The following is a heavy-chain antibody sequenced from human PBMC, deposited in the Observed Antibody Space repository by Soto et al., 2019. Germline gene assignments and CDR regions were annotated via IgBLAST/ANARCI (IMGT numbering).Heavy chain of an antibody. Sequence: EVQLLESGGGLVQPGGSLRLSCAASGFTFSSYAMSWVRQAPGKGLEWVSAISGSGGSTYYADSVKGRFTISRDNSNNTLYLQMNSLGAEDTAVYYCAKKAPLGYCSSTSCYAAFDYWGQGTLVTVSS. V-gene: IGHV3-23*01. CDR3: AKKAPLGYCSSTSCYAAFDY. J-gene: IGHJ4*02. CDR1: GFTFSSYA. CDR2: ISGSGGST. D-gene: IGHD2-2*01.